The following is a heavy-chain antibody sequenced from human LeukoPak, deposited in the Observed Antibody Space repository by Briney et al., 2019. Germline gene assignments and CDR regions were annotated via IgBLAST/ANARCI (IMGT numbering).Heavy chain of an antibody. J-gene: IGHJ4*02. V-gene: IGHV4-61*01. CDR3: AGDNPPYYDIFDY. Sequence: SETLSLTCTVSGGSISSSSYYWSWIRQPPGKGLELIGYVSNSGSTNYNPSLKSRVTISEDTSKNQFSLKLSSVTAADTAIYYCAGDNPPYYDIFDYWGQGALVTVSS. CDR2: VSNSGST. D-gene: IGHD3-9*01. CDR1: GGSISSSSYY.